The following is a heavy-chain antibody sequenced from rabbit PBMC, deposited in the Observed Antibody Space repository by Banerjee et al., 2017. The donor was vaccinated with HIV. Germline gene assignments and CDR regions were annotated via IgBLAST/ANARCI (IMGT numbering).Heavy chain of an antibody. CDR1: GFSFSGSHW. V-gene: IGHV1S45*01. CDR3: ARGNAGGPYYSTL. D-gene: IGHD4-2*01. CDR2: IYVGGGST. J-gene: IGHJ4*01. Sequence: QEQLVESGGGLVQPEGSLTLTCTASGFSFSGSHWICWVRQAPGKGLEWIGCIYVGGGSTYYASWAKGRFTISKASSTTVTLQMTGLTAADTATYFCARGNAGGPYYSTLWGPGTLVTVS.